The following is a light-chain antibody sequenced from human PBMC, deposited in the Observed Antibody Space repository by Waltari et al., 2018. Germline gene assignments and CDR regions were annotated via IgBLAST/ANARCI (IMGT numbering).Light chain of an antibody. V-gene: IGKV3-20*01. J-gene: IGKJ1*01. CDR2: GAS. CDR1: QSVTSSH. CDR3: QQYGSSPRT. Sequence: EIVLTQSPGTLSLSPGESATLSCRASQSVTSSHLAWYQQKPGQAPSLLIYGASSSATAIPDRFSGSGSGTDFTLTISRLEAEDFAVYYCQQYGSSPRTFGQGTKVEIK.